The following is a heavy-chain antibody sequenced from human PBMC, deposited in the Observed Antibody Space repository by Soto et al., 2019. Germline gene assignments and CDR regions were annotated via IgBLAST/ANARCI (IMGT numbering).Heavy chain of an antibody. CDR1: GFTFSTTW. J-gene: IGHJ4*02. CDR3: TTVSYSNSDS. Sequence: EVQLVESGGGLVKPGGSLRLSCVASGFTFSTTWMNWVRQAPGKGLEWVGRIGSKTEGGTTNYAAPVKGRFTISRDDSKNTLYLQMDSLKTEDAAVYYCTTVSYSNSDSWGQGILVTVSS. D-gene: IGHD4-4*01. V-gene: IGHV3-15*07. CDR2: IGSKTEGGTT.